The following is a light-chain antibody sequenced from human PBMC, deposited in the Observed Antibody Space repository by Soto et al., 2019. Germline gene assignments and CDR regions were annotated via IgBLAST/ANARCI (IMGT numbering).Light chain of an antibody. Sequence: EIGMTQSQATMSVSPGERATLSCRASQSVSTKLSGYQQKPGQPPRLLIYGASTRATGIPARFSGSGSGTEFTLTISSLQSDDFAIYYCHQYTNWPPWTFGQGTTVDIK. J-gene: IGKJ1*01. V-gene: IGKV3-15*01. CDR3: HQYTNWPPWT. CDR2: GAS. CDR1: QSVSTK.